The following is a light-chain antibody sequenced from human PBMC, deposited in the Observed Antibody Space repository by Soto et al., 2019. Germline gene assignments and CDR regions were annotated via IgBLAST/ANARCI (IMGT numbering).Light chain of an antibody. CDR2: DVS. Sequence: EIVLTQSPATLSLSPGEIATLSCRASQSISTYLAWYQQKPGQAPRLLIYDVSKRAAGVPAGFSGSGSGTDFTLTISSLEPEDFAVYYCQQRSNWPPGLTFGGGTKVEI. J-gene: IGKJ4*01. CDR1: QSISTY. V-gene: IGKV3-11*01. CDR3: QQRSNWPPGLT.